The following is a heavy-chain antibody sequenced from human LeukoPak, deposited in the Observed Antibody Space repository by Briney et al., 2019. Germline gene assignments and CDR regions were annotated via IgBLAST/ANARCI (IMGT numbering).Heavy chain of an antibody. V-gene: IGHV4-39*01. J-gene: IGHJ4*02. CDR3: ARSYYYDSSGYYGNWGDY. CDR1: GDSIGSRTYY. CDR2: IYYSGST. D-gene: IGHD3-22*01. Sequence: SETLSLTCTVSGDSIGSRTYYWGWVRQPPGKGLEWIGSIYYSGSTYYNPSLKSRVTVSVDTSKNQFSLTLSSVTAADTAVYYCARSYYYDSSGYYGNWGDYWGQGTLVTVSS.